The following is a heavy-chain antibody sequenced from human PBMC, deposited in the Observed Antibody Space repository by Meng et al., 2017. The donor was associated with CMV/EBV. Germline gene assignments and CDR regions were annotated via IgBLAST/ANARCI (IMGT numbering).Heavy chain of an antibody. J-gene: IGHJ4*02. V-gene: IGHV3-43*01. D-gene: IGHD5-12*01. CDR3: AKDIGATIGRGAIDY. Sequence: GGSLRLSCAASGFTFDDYTMHWVRQAPGKGLEWVSLISWDAGSTYYADSVKGRFTISRDNSRNSLYLQMNSLRTEDTALYYCAKDIGATIGRGAIDYWGQGTLVTVSS. CDR1: GFTFDDYT. CDR2: ISWDAGST.